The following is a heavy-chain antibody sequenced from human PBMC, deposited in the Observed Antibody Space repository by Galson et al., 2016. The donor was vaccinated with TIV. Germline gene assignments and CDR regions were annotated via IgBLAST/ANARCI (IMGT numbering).Heavy chain of an antibody. CDR2: ISAYTGNT. CDR3: ARSLVQGVVSQYHGMDV. Sequence: SVKVSCKASGYTFRTYGISWVRQAPGQGLEWMGWISAYTGNTNYAQKVQGRLTMTTDSSTSTAYMELRSLKSDDTAVYYGARSLVQGVVSQYHGMDVWGQGTTVTVSS. CDR1: GYTFRTYG. D-gene: IGHD3-10*01. J-gene: IGHJ6*02. V-gene: IGHV1-18*01.